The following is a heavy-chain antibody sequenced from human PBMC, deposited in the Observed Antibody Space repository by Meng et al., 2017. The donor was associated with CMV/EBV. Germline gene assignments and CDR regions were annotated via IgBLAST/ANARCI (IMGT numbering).Heavy chain of an antibody. V-gene: IGHV3-15*01. J-gene: IGHJ4*02. CDR1: GFTFSNAW. D-gene: IGHD2-2*01. CDR2: IKSKTDGGTT. CDR3: TSELGYCSSTSCYVDY. Sequence: GGSLRLSCAASGFTFSNAWMSWVRQAPGKGLEWVGRIKSKTDGGTTDYAAPVKGRFTISRDDSKNTLYLQMNSLKTEDTAVYYCTSELGYCSSTSCYVDYWGQGTLVTVPQ.